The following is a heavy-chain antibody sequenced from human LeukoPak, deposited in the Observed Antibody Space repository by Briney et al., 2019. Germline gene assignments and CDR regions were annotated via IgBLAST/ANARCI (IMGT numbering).Heavy chain of an antibody. D-gene: IGHD3-10*01. Sequence: SETLSLTCTVSGDSISSGDYYWSWLRQPAGTGLEWLGRIYTSGSTNYNPSLKSRVTMSVDTSKNQFSLKLSSVTAADTAVYYCARAVGSGSFQTYYYYMDVWGKGTTVTISS. CDR1: GDSISSGDYY. CDR3: ARAVGSGSFQTYYYYMDV. J-gene: IGHJ6*03. CDR2: IYTSGST. V-gene: IGHV4-61*02.